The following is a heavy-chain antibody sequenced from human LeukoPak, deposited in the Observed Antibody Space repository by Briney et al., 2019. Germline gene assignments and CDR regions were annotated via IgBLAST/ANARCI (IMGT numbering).Heavy chain of an antibody. CDR2: ISGSGGST. D-gene: IGHD2-2*02. V-gene: IGHV3-23*01. CDR1: GFTFSSYA. Sequence: GGSLRLSCAASGFTFSSYAMSLVRQAPGKGLEWVSAISGSGGSTYYADSVKGRFTISRDNSKNTLYLQMDSLRAEDTAVYYCAKFPSFFVVVPAAIENYYYGMDVWGQGTTVTVSS. J-gene: IGHJ6*02. CDR3: AKFPSFFVVVPAAIENYYYGMDV.